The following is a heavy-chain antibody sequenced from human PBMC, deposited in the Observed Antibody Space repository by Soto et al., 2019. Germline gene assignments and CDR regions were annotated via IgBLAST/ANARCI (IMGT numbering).Heavy chain of an antibody. V-gene: IGHV3-33*01. CDR1: GFTFSSYG. CDR2: IWYDGSNK. D-gene: IGHD6-13*01. CDR3: ARDFRYRIAAAGIFDY. Sequence: LRLSCAASGFTFSSYGMHWVRQAPGKGLEWVAVIWYDGSNKYYADSVKGRFTISRDNSKNTLYLQMNSLRAEDTAVYYCARDFRYRIAAAGIFDYWGQGTLVTVSS. J-gene: IGHJ4*02.